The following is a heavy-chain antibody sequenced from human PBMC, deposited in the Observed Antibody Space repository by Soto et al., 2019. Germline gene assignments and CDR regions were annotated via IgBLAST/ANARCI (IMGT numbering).Heavy chain of an antibody. CDR1: GASFSSSD. CDR2: VYHTGAT. D-gene: IGHD5-12*01. CDR3: ARGGNRYSNVASGVGGFDY. V-gene: IGHV4-59*01. Sequence: XTLSLTCTVSGASFSSSDWSWIRQSPEMGLELIAYVYHTGATNYNPSLKSRVTISLDTSKGQFSMNLTSLTTADTAVYFCARGGNRYSNVASGVGGFDYWGQGSLVTVS. J-gene: IGHJ4*02.